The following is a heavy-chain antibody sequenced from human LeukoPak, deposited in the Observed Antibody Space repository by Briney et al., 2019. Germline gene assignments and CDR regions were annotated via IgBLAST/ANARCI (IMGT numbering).Heavy chain of an antibody. Sequence: GGSLRLSCAASGFTFSTYAMSWVRQAPGKGLERVSGLSSSGATTYYADSVKGRFTISRDNSKNMLYLQMNSLRAEDTAVYYCATYGSGTNYRKGFDYWGQGTLVTVSS. CDR1: GFTFSTYA. J-gene: IGHJ4*02. D-gene: IGHD3-10*01. V-gene: IGHV3-23*01. CDR3: ATYGSGTNYRKGFDY. CDR2: LSSSGATT.